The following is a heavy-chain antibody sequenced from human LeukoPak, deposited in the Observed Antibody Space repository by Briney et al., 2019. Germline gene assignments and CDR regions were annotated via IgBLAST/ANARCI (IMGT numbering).Heavy chain of an antibody. D-gene: IGHD5-18*01. J-gene: IGHJ1*01. CDR2: INVDGRGT. Sequence: GGSLRLSCAASGLFRNFWMHWVRQAPGKGLGWVSGINVDGRGTTYADSVKGRFTISRDNAKNTLDLQMNSLRVEDTAVYFCARGSSYGWYFDQWGQGTLVTVSS. CDR3: ARGSSYGWYFDQ. CDR1: GLFRNFW. V-gene: IGHV3-74*01.